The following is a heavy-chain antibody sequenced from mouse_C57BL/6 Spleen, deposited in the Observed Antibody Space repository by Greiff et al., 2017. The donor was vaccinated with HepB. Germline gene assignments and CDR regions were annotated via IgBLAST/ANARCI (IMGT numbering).Heavy chain of an antibody. CDR2: ISYDGSN. J-gene: IGHJ4*01. CDR3: AREGLLRPYAMDY. Sequence: EVKLVESGPGLVKPSQSLSLTCSVTGYSITSGYYWNWIRQFPGNKLEWMGYISYDGSNNYNPSLKNRISITRDTSKNQFFLKLNSVTTEDTATYYCAREGLLRPYAMDYWGQGTSVTVSS. CDR1: GYSITSGYY. D-gene: IGHD2-3*01. V-gene: IGHV3-6*01.